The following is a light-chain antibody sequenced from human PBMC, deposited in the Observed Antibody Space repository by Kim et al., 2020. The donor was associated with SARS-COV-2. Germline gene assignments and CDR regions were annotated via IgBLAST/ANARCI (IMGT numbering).Light chain of an antibody. J-gene: IGLJ1*01. Sequence: QSVLTQSPSASASLGASVTLTCTLSSGHSTYAIAWHQQQPEMGPQFLMKLNSDGSHTKGDGIPDRFSGSSSGAERYLTISSLQSEDEADYYCQTWATGIHVFGSGTKVTVL. CDR3: QTWATGIHV. V-gene: IGLV4-69*01. CDR1: SGHSTYA. CDR2: LNSDGSH.